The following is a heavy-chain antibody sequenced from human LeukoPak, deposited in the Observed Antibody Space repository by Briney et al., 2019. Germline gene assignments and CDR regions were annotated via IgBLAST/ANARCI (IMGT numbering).Heavy chain of an antibody. D-gene: IGHD5-18*01. CDR3: ARARRGYSYGIYYYYGMDV. Sequence: SVKVSCKASGGTSSSYAISWVRQAPGQGLEWMGGIIPIFGTANYAQKFQGRVTITADESTSTAYMELSSLRSEDTAVYYCARARRGYSYGIYYYYGMDVWGKGTTVTVSS. CDR2: IIPIFGTA. CDR1: GGTSSSYA. V-gene: IGHV1-69*13. J-gene: IGHJ6*04.